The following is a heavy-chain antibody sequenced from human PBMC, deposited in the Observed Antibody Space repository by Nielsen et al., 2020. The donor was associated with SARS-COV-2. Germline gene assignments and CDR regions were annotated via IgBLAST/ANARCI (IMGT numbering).Heavy chain of an antibody. CDR2: ISGRGHKS. CDR1: GFNFNNFG. CDR3: AKENFESTDYGEDAFDI. V-gene: IGHV3-23*01. D-gene: IGHD4/OR15-4a*01. Sequence: GESLKISCAASGFNFNNFGMDWVRQAPGKGLEWVSGISGRGHKSFYADSVKGRFTISRDNSKNTVYLQMHSLRAEDTALYYCAKENFESTDYGEDAFDIWGQGTLVTVSS. J-gene: IGHJ3*02.